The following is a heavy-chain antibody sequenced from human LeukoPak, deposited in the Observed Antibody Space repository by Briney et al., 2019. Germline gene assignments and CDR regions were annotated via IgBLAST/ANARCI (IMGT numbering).Heavy chain of an antibody. J-gene: IGHJ4*02. CDR2: IYYSGST. CDR3: ARDGSGAIDY. D-gene: IGHD3-10*01. CDR1: GGSISSGGYY. V-gene: IGHV4-31*03. Sequence: PSQTLSLTCTVSGGSISSGGYYWSWHRQHPGKGLEWIWYIYYSGSTYYNPSLKSRVTISVGTSKNQFSLKLSSVTAADTAVYYCARDGSGAIDYWGQGTLVTVSS.